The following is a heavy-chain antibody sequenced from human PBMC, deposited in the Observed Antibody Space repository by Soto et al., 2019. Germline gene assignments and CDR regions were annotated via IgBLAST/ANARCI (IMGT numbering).Heavy chain of an antibody. Sequence: QVQLVQSGAEEKKPGASVKVSCKASGYTLTGYAMHWVRQAPGQRREWMGGINAGNGNTKYSQKFQGRVTITRDTSASTAYRELSSLRSEDTAVYYCARAVAVAADFDYWGQGTLVTVSS. CDR3: ARAVAVAADFDY. J-gene: IGHJ4*02. D-gene: IGHD6-19*01. CDR2: INAGNGNT. V-gene: IGHV1-3*05. CDR1: GYTLTGYA.